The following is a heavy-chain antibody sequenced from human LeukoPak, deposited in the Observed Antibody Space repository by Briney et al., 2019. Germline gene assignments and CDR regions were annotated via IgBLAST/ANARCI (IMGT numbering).Heavy chain of an antibody. Sequence: SETLSLTCAVYGGSFSDYNWSWIRQPPGKGLEWIGEINHSGSTNSNPSLKSRLTISVYTSKNHFSLTLSSLTAAATAVYYCARHNPAYSYARRGFDYWGQGTLVTVSS. CDR1: GGSFSDYN. CDR3: ARHNPAYSYARRGFDY. D-gene: IGHD5-18*01. J-gene: IGHJ4*02. V-gene: IGHV4-34*01. CDR2: INHSGST.